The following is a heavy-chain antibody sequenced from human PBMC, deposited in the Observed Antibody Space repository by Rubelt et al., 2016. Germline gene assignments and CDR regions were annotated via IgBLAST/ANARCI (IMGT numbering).Heavy chain of an antibody. Sequence: QVQLQESGPGLVKPSETLSLTCTVSGGSISSYYWSWIRQPPGKGLEWIASIYYSGSTNYNPSLKSRVTISVDTSKNQFSPKLSSMTAADTSVNYCAGHQSCGVGVCCTGRWFDPWGQGTLVTVSS. CDR2: IYYSGST. V-gene: IGHV4-59*08. CDR1: GGSISSYY. D-gene: IGHD2-21*02. CDR3: AGHQSCGVGVCCTGRWFDP. J-gene: IGHJ5*02.